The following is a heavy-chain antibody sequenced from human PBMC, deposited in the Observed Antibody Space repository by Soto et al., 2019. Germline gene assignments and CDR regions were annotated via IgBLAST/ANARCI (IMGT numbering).Heavy chain of an antibody. V-gene: IGHV3-30-3*01. D-gene: IGHD6-13*01. CDR3: AREQPPMDAEYYYYGMDV. CDR1: GFTFSSYA. Sequence: QVQLVESGGGVVQPGRSLRLSCAASGFTFSSYAMHWVRQAPGKGLEWVAVISYDGSNKYYADSVKGRFTISRDNSKNTLYLQMNSLRAEDTAVYYCAREQPPMDAEYYYYGMDVWGQGTTVTVSS. CDR2: ISYDGSNK. J-gene: IGHJ6*02.